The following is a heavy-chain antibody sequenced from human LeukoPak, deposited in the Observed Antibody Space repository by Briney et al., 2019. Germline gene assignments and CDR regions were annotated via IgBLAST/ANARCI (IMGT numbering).Heavy chain of an antibody. Sequence: PGGSLRLSCAASGFTFSSYWMSWVRQAPGKGLEWVANIKQDGSEKYYVDSVKGRFTISRDNAKNSLYLQMNSLRAEDTAVYYCARDSHDYVWGSYRPNLLDYWGQGTLVTVSS. V-gene: IGHV3-7*01. CDR3: ARDSHDYVWGSYRPNLLDY. J-gene: IGHJ4*02. D-gene: IGHD3-16*02. CDR1: GFTFSSYW. CDR2: IKQDGSEK.